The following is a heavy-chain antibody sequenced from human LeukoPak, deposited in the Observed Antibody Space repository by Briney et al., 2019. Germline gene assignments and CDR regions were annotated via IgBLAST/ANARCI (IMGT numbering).Heavy chain of an antibody. V-gene: IGHV4-34*01. CDR3: AREDNWNYLSARYWFDP. CDR1: GGSFSGYY. CDR2: IYYSGST. Sequence: SETLSLTCAVYGGSFSGYYWGWIRQPPGKGLEWIGSIYYSGSTYYNPSLKSRVTISVDTSKNQFSLKLSSVTAADTAVYYCAREDNWNYLSARYWFDPWGQGTLVTVSS. D-gene: IGHD1-7*01. J-gene: IGHJ5*02.